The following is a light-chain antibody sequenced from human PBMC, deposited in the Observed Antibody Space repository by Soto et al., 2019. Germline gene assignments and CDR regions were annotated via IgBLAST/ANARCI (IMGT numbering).Light chain of an antibody. CDR3: QQYGGSPFS. CDR1: QSVSNNY. J-gene: IGKJ3*01. Sequence: EIVLTQSPGTLSLSPGERATLSCRASQSVSNNYLAWYQQKPGQAPRLLIYGASSRATGIPDRFSGSGSGTDFTLTISRLEPEDFAVYYCQQYGGSPFSFGPGTKVGIK. CDR2: GAS. V-gene: IGKV3-20*01.